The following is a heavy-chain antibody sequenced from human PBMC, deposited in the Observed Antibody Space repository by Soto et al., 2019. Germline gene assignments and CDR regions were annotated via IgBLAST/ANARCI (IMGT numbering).Heavy chain of an antibody. CDR3: ASKDTAMVAPYYYYGTDV. J-gene: IGHJ6*02. D-gene: IGHD5-18*01. Sequence: GESLKISCKGSGYSFTSYWISWVRQMPGKGLEWMGRIDPSDSYTNYSPSFQGHVTISADKSISTAYLQWSSLKASDTAMYYCASKDTAMVAPYYYYGTDVWGQGTTVTVSS. V-gene: IGHV5-10-1*01. CDR1: GYSFTSYW. CDR2: IDPSDSYT.